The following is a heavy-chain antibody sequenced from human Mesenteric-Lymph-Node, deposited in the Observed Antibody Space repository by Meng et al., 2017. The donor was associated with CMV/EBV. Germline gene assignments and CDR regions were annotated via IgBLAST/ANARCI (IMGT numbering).Heavy chain of an antibody. CDR1: VFTVSSNY. CDR3: ARENDFWSRWFDP. V-gene: IGHV3-53*05. J-gene: IGHJ5*02. Sequence: SCAASVFTVSSNYMSWVRQAPGKGLEWVSVIYSGGSTYYADSVKGRFTISRDNSKNTLYLQMNSLRAEDTAVYYCARENDFWSRWFDPWGQGTLVTVSS. CDR2: IYSGGST. D-gene: IGHD3-3*01.